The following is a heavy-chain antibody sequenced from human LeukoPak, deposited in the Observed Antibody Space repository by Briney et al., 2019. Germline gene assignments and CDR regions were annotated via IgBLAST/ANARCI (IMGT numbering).Heavy chain of an antibody. J-gene: IGHJ5*02. CDR1: GGTFSSYA. D-gene: IGHD3-22*01. CDR2: IIPIFGIA. V-gene: IGHV1-69*13. CDR3: ARATGNYFEGYNWFDP. Sequence: SVKVSFKASGGTFSSYAISWVRRAPGQGLEWMGGIIPIFGIANYAQKFQGRVTITADESTSTAYMELSSLRSEDTAVYYCARATGNYFEGYNWFDPWGQGTLVTVSS.